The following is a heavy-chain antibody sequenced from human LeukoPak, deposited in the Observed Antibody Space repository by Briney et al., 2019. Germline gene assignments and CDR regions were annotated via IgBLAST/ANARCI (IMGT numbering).Heavy chain of an antibody. CDR1: GGSFSGYY. J-gene: IGHJ6*02. D-gene: IGHD3/OR15-3a*01. Sequence: SETLSLTCAVYGGSFSGYYWSWIRQPPGKGLEWIGEINHSGSTSYNPSLKSRVTISVDTSKNQFSLKLSSVTAADTAVYYCARGNLDYGALGGYYYGMDVWGQGTTVTVSS. CDR2: INHSGST. CDR3: ARGNLDYGALGGYYYGMDV. V-gene: IGHV4-34*01.